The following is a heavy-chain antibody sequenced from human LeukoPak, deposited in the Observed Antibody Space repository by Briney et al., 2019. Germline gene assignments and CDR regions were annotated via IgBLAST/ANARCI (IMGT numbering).Heavy chain of an antibody. D-gene: IGHD5-18*01. CDR3: TTEWAFTAMATVDFDY. V-gene: IGHV3-15*01. CDR2: IKSKTDGGTT. Sequence: GGSLRLSCAASGFTFSNAWMSWVRQAPGKGLEWVGRIKSKTDGGTTDYAAPVKGRFTISRDDSKNTLYLQMNSLKTEDTAVYYCTTEWAFTAMATVDFDYWGQGTLVTVSS. J-gene: IGHJ4*02. CDR1: GFTFSNAW.